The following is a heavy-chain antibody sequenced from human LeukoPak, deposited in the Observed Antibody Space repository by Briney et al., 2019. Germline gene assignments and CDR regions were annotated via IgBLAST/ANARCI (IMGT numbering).Heavy chain of an antibody. CDR3: ARAVIMTTVTFDY. Sequence: SQTLSLTCTVSGGSISSGGYYWSWIRQHPGKGLEWIGYIYYSGSTYYNPSLKSRVTISVDTSKNQFSLKLSSVTAADTAVYYCARAVIMTTVTFDYWGQGTLVTDSS. J-gene: IGHJ4*02. V-gene: IGHV4-31*03. CDR2: IYYSGST. CDR1: GGSISSGGYY. D-gene: IGHD4-17*01.